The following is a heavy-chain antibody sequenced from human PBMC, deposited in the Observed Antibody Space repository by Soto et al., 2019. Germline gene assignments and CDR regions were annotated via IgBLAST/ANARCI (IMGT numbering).Heavy chain of an antibody. V-gene: IGHV4-61*01. Sequence: PSETLSLTCAVSGGSVSSGSYYWTWIRQPPGRGLEWIGYIYYTGTTDSNPSLKSRVTISLDTSKNQFSLNLNSVTAADTAVYYCARAPGGLYRGSDYWGQGTLVTVSS. D-gene: IGHD2-8*02. CDR1: GGSVSSGSYY. CDR2: IYYTGTT. J-gene: IGHJ4*02. CDR3: ARAPGGLYRGSDY.